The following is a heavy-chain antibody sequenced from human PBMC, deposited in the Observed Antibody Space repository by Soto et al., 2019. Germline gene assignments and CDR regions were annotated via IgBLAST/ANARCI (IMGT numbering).Heavy chain of an antibody. Sequence: EVQLLESGGGLVQPGGSLRLSCAASGFTFSSYAMSWVRQAPGKGLEWVSAIRGGGGSTYYANPVKGRFTISRDNSKNTLYLQMNSLRAEDTAVYYCAKKGAIVGATDYWGQGTLVTVSS. CDR1: GFTFSSYA. CDR2: IRGGGGST. CDR3: AKKGAIVGATDY. D-gene: IGHD1-26*01. V-gene: IGHV3-23*01. J-gene: IGHJ4*02.